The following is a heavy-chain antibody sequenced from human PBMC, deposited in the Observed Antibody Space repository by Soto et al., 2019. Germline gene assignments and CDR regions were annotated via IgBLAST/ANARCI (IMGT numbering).Heavy chain of an antibody. Sequence: QVRLVQSGAEVKRPGASVKVSCKTHGYSFTVYGISWVRQAPGQGLEWMGWMSTYTGDTNYARKFRGRVTMTTDISASTASMELRSLTSDDTAVYYCARDPGGATGFDPWGQGTPVIVST. D-gene: IGHD3-10*01. J-gene: IGHJ5*02. CDR2: MSTYTGDT. CDR3: ARDPGGATGFDP. CDR1: GYSFTVYG. V-gene: IGHV1-18*01.